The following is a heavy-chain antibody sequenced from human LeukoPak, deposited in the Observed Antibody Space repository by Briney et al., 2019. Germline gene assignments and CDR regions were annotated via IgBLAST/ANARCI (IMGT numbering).Heavy chain of an antibody. CDR3: ARAAAMEPYYYYGMDV. Sequence: SETLSLTCTVSGCSISSYYWSWIRQPAGKGLEWIGRIYTSGSTNYNPSLKSRVTMSVDTSKNQFSLKLSSVTAADTAVYYCARAAAMEPYYYYGMDVWGQGTTVTVSS. CDR1: GCSISSYY. D-gene: IGHD5-18*01. V-gene: IGHV4-4*07. CDR2: IYTSGST. J-gene: IGHJ6*02.